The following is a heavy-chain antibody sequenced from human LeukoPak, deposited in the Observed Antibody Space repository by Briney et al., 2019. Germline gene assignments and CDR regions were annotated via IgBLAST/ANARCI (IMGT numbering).Heavy chain of an antibody. CDR2: ISGSRGST. D-gene: IGHD3-3*01. J-gene: IGHJ6*03. Sequence: GGSLRLSCAASGFTFSGYAMSWVRQAPGKGLEWVSAISGSRGSTYYADSVKGRFTISRDNSKNTLYLQMNSLRAEDTAVYYCAKATPPILDYDLWSGLDYYYMDVWGKGITVTVSS. CDR3: AKATPPILDYDLWSGLDYYYMDV. V-gene: IGHV3-23*01. CDR1: GFTFSGYA.